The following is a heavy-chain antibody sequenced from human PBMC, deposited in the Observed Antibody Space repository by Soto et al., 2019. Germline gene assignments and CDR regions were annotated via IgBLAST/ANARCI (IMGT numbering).Heavy chain of an antibody. J-gene: IGHJ6*02. Sequence: QVQLVQSGAEVKKPGASVNVSCKSSGYTFTSYGISWVRQAPGQGLEWIGCISAYNGNTNYAQKLQVRVTMTTDTSTITAYMELRSLRSDDTAVYYCARILLYNSSSYYYYGMDVWGQATTVTVSS. CDR1: GYTFTSYG. CDR3: ARILLYNSSSYYYYGMDV. D-gene: IGHD6-6*01. CDR2: ISAYNGNT. V-gene: IGHV1-18*01.